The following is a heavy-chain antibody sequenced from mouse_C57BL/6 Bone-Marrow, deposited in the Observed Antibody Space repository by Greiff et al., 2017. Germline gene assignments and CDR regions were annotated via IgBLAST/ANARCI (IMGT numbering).Heavy chain of an antibody. CDR3: VREDHLECYYFDY. CDR2: IRRKSSNYAT. CDR1: GFTFNTYA. J-gene: IGHJ2*01. Sequence: EVKLMESGGGLVQPKGSLKLSCAASGFTFNTYAMHWVRQAPGKGLEWVARIRRKSSNYATYYADSVKDRFTISRDDSQSMLYLQMHNLKTEDTAMYYCVREDHLECYYFDYWGQGTTLTVSS. V-gene: IGHV10-3*01. D-gene: IGHD6-1*01.